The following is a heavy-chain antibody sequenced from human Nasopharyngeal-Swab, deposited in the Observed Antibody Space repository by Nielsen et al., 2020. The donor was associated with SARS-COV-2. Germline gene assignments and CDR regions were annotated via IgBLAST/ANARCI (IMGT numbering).Heavy chain of an antibody. CDR2: VNQDGSRT. CDR1: GVTFSVSN. J-gene: IGHJ4*02. CDR3: VKHQGSSSDQ. Sequence: GGSLRLSCAVSGVTFSVSNIHWVRQASGKGLVWVSRVNQDGSRTDYADSVRGRFTISRDNAKNTLYLQMNSLRVEDTAVYYCVKHQGSSSDQWGQGTLVTVSS. V-gene: IGHV3-74*01.